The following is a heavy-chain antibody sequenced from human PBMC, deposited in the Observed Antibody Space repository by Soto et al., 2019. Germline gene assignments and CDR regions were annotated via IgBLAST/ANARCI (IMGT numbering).Heavy chain of an antibody. J-gene: IGHJ4*02. CDR1: GYTFTSYA. CDR3: ARVDYWALDYGFDY. D-gene: IGHD4-17*01. CDR2: INAGNGNT. V-gene: IGHV1-3*01. Sequence: ASVKVSCKASGYTFTSYAMHWVRQAPGQRLEWMGWINAGNGNTKYSQKFQGGVTITRDTSASTAYMELSSLRSEDTAVYYCARVDYWALDYGFDYWGQGTLVTVSS.